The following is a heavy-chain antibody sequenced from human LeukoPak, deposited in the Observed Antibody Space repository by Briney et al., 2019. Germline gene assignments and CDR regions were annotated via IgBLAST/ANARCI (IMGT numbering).Heavy chain of an antibody. Sequence: PSETLSLTCTVSGGSISTGNYYWSWIRQPPGKGLEWIGYIYYSGSTYYNPSLKSRVTISVDTSKNQFSLKLSSVTAADTAVYYCARLYGSGSYFSFVDYYGMDVWGQGTTVTVSS. CDR2: IYYSGST. CDR1: GGSISTGNYY. V-gene: IGHV4-30-4*01. D-gene: IGHD3-10*01. J-gene: IGHJ6*02. CDR3: ARLYGSGSYFSFVDYYGMDV.